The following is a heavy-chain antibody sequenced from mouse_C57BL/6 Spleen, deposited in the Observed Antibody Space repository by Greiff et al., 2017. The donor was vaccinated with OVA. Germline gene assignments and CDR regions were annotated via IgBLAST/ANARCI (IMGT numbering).Heavy chain of an antibody. CDR1: GYAFSSSW. CDR3: ARCIVTTGAMDY. V-gene: IGHV1-82*01. Sequence: VHLVESGPELVKPGASVKISCKASGYAFSSSWMNWVKQRPGKGLEWIGRIYPGDGDTNYHGKFKGKATLTADKASSTAYMQLSSLTSEDSAVYFCARCIVTTGAMDYWGQGTSVTVSS. D-gene: IGHD2-12*01. CDR2: IYPGDGDT. J-gene: IGHJ4*01.